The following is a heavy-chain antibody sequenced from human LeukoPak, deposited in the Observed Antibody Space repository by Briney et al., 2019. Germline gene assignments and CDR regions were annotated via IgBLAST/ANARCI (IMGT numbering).Heavy chain of an antibody. CDR3: AKDMIVVVITNH. D-gene: IGHD3-22*01. J-gene: IGHJ4*02. CDR2: ISGSGGST. Sequence: GGSLRLSCAASGFTFSSYEMNWVRQAPGKGLEWVSAISGSGGSTYYADSVKGRFTISRDNSKNTLYLQMNSLRAEDTAVYYCAKDMIVVVITNHGGQGTLVTVSS. V-gene: IGHV3-23*01. CDR1: GFTFSSYE.